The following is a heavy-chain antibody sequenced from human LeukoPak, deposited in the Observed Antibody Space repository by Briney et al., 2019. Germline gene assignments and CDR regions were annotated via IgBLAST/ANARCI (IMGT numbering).Heavy chain of an antibody. D-gene: IGHD6-6*01. V-gene: IGHV1-2*02. J-gene: IGHJ5*02. Sequence: ASVKVSCKASGYTFTGDFIHWLRQAPRQGLEWMGWSNSDSGGTNYARKFQGRVTMTRDTSISTAYMDLSSLRSDDTAVFYCARGNIATRRGENWFDPWGQGTLVTVSS. CDR3: ARGNIATRRGENWFDP. CDR1: GYTFTGDF. CDR2: SNSDSGGT.